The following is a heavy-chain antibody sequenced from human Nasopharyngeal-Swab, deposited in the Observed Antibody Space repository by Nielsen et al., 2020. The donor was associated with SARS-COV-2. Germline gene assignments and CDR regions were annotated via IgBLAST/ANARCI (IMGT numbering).Heavy chain of an antibody. J-gene: IGHJ3*02. CDR2: ISSSRDSYI. CDR3: ARRAGDAFDM. Sequence: GGSLRLSCAASGLTFITYSMHWVRQAPGKGLQWVSSISSSRDSYIYYADSVKGRFTISRDNAENSLYLQMNSLGDDDTAVYYCARRAGDAFDMWGRGTMVTVSS. V-gene: IGHV3-21*01. CDR1: GLTFITYS.